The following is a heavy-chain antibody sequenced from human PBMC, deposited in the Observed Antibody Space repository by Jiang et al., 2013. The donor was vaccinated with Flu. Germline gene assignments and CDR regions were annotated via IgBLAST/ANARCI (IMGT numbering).Heavy chain of an antibody. V-gene: IGHV4-39*01. CDR2: VYFSGTT. D-gene: IGHD6-25*01. Sequence: LLKPSETLSLTCTVSNGAISSSSYYWAWIRQPPGKGLEWIGSVYFSGTTYHNPSLESRVTISVDTSKNQFSLNLSSVTAADTAVYYCATVLRYSSDYYKRDYWGQGSLVTVSS. J-gene: IGHJ4*02. CDR3: ATVLRYSSDYYKRDY. CDR1: NGAISSSSYY.